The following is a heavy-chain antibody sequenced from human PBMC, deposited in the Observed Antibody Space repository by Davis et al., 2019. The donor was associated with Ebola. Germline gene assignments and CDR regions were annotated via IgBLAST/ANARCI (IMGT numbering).Heavy chain of an antibody. CDR2: ISYDGSNK. J-gene: IGHJ4*02. Sequence: GESLKISCAASGFTFSSYAMHWVRQAPGKGLEWVAVISYDGSNKYYADSVKGRFTISRDNSKNTLYLQMNSLRAEDTAVYYCARGWVDFTVTSGGGYWGQGTLVTVSS. CDR3: ARGWVDFTVTSGGGY. D-gene: IGHD4-17*01. CDR1: GFTFSSYA. V-gene: IGHV3-30-3*01.